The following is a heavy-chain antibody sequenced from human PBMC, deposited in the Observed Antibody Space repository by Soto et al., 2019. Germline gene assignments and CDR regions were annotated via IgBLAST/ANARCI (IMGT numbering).Heavy chain of an antibody. D-gene: IGHD3-10*01. CDR3: ARGGLLLHSSDWFDT. V-gene: IGHV4-30-2*01. CDR1: GGSISSGGYS. J-gene: IGHJ5*02. Sequence: QLQLQESGSGLVKPSQTLSLTCAVSGGSISSGGYSWSWIRQPPGKGLEWIGYIYHSGSTYYNPSLKSRVTISVDRSKNQFSLKLSSVTAADTAVYYCARGGLLLHSSDWFDTWVQGTLVTVSS. CDR2: IYHSGST.